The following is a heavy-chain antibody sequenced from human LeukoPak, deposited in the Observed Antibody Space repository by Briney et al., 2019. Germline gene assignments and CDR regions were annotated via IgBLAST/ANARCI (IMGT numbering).Heavy chain of an antibody. D-gene: IGHD4-17*01. Sequence: GGSLRLSCVASGFSFSSSAMSWVRQAPGRGLQWVSSISGTGSATHYADSVKGRFIISRDNSRNTLYLQMHSPRVADTAIYYCAKDQGPDYAPVGSATQFYWGQGALVTVSS. CDR3: AKDQGPDYAPVGSATQFY. V-gene: IGHV3-23*01. CDR1: GFSFSSSA. CDR2: ISGTGSAT. J-gene: IGHJ4*02.